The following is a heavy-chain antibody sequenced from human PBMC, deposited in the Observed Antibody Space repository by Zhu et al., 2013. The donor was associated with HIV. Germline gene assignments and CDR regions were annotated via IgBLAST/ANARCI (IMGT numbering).Heavy chain of an antibody. CDR1: GGTFSSYA. V-gene: IGHV1-69*01. D-gene: IGHD3-10*01. J-gene: IGHJ6*02. CDR2: IIPIFGTA. Sequence: QVQLVQSGAEVKKPGSSVKVSCKASGGTFSSYAISWVRQAPGQGLEWMGGIIPIFGTANYAQKFQGRVTITADESTSTAYMELSSLRSEDTAVYYCASYGSGSYYNVREAYYYGMDVWGQGTTVTVSS. CDR3: ASYGSGSYYNVREAYYYGMDV.